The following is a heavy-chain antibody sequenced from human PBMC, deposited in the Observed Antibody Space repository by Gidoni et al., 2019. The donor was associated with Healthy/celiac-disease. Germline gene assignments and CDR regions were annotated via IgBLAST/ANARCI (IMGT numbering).Heavy chain of an antibody. CDR2: IKSKTDGGTT. D-gene: IGHD6-13*01. Sequence: EVQLVESGGGLVKHGGSLRRSCDASGFTFSNAWMSVVRQAPGKGLEWVGRIKSKTDGGTTDYAAPVKGRFTISRDDSKNTLYLQMNSLKSEDTAVYYCTTGIAARIWGQGTMVTVSS. J-gene: IGHJ3*02. V-gene: IGHV3-15*01. CDR1: GFTFSNAW. CDR3: TTGIAARI.